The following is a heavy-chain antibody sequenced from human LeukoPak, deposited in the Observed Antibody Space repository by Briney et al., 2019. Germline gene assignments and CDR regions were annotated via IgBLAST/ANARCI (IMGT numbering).Heavy chain of an antibody. Sequence: GGSLRLSCAASGFTFSDYYMSWIRQAPGKGLEWVSYISNSGSTIYYADSVKGRFTISRDNAKNSLYLQMNSLRAEDTAVYYCARRSYCGGDCYGSDAFDIWGQGTMVTVSS. J-gene: IGHJ3*02. CDR1: GFTFSDYY. CDR2: ISNSGSTI. D-gene: IGHD2-21*02. V-gene: IGHV3-11*04. CDR3: ARRSYCGGDCYGSDAFDI.